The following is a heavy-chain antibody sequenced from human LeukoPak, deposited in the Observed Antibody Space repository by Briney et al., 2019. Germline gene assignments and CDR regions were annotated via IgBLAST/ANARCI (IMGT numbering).Heavy chain of an antibody. J-gene: IGHJ4*02. V-gene: IGHV3-21*01. CDR1: GFTFSSYS. CDR2: ISSSSSYI. CDR3: ARIDNWNDGGY. D-gene: IGHD1-20*01. Sequence: GGSLRLSCAASGFTFSSYSMNWVRQAPGKGLEWVSSISSSSSYIYYADSVKGRFTISRDNARNTLFLQMNSLRAEDTAVYYCARIDNWNDGGYWGQGTLVTVSS.